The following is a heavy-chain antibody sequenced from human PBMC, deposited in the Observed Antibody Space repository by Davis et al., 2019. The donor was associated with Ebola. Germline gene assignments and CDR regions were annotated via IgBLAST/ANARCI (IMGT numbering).Heavy chain of an antibody. Sequence: GESLKISCAASGFTFSSYAMSWVRQAPGKGLEWVSVISGSGATTYYADSVKGRFTISRDNSKNTLYLQMNSLRAEDTAVYYCARAQELHFDYWGQGTLVTVSS. CDR1: GFTFSSYA. CDR3: ARAQELHFDY. J-gene: IGHJ4*02. V-gene: IGHV3-23*01. CDR2: ISGSGATT. D-gene: IGHD1-7*01.